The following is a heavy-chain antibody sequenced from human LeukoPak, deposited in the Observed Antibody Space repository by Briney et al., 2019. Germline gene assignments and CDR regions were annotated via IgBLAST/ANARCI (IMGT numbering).Heavy chain of an antibody. J-gene: IGHJ4*02. CDR3: ARTDDSSGYYYRDPFDY. Sequence: SETLSLTCTVSGGSISSGGYYWSWIRQHPGKGLEWIGYIYYSGSTYYNPSLKSRVTISVDTSKNQFSLKLSSVTAADTAVYYCARTDDSSGYYYRDPFDYWGQGTLVTVSS. CDR1: GGSISSGGYY. CDR2: IYYSGST. D-gene: IGHD3-22*01. V-gene: IGHV4-31*03.